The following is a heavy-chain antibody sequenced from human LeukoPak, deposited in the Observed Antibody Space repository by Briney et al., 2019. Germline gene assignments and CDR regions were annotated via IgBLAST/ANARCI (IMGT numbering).Heavy chain of an antibody. CDR2: IRNEESNK. CDR1: GLTFSNYG. D-gene: IGHD3-22*01. Sequence: QSGGSLRLFCAACGLTFSNYGMPCVRQTPGKGLEWVSFIRNEESNKYYTDSVKGRFTISRDNSKNTLYLQMISLRAEDTAVYYCVGGTRKDSYESSGYYSYSDYWGQGTLVTVSS. J-gene: IGHJ4*02. V-gene: IGHV3-30*02. CDR3: VGGTRKDSYESSGYYSYSDY.